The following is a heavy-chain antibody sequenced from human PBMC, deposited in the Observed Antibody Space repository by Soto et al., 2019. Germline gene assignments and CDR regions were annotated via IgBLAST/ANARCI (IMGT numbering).Heavy chain of an antibody. CDR1: GFTFSSYG. CDR3: APRPDIVVLPAANRSDY. Sequence: GGSLRLSCAASGFTFSSYGMHWVRQAPGKGLEWVAVIPYDGSNKYYADSVKGRFTISRDNSKNTLYLQMNSLRAEDTAVYYCAPRPDIVVLPAANRSDYWGQGTLVTVSS. J-gene: IGHJ4*02. CDR2: IPYDGSNK. V-gene: IGHV3-30*03. D-gene: IGHD2-2*01.